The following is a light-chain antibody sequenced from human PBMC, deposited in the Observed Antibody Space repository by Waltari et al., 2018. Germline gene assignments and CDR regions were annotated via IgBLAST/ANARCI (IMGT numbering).Light chain of an antibody. CDR3: QQYGTSPRT. CDR1: QCVSSTY. J-gene: IGKJ1*01. V-gene: IGKV3-20*01. Sequence: EVVLTQSPVTLSLSPGKRATLSCRASQCVSSTYLAWYQQKPGQAPRLLIFGASIRATGIPDRFSGSGSGTDFTLTIDRLEPEDFAVYYCQQYGTSPRTFGQGTKVEIK. CDR2: GAS.